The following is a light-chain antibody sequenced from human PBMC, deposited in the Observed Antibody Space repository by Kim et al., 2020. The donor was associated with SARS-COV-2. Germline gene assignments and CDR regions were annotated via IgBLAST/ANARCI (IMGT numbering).Light chain of an antibody. CDR1: SSNIGNNY. CDR2: DNN. Sequence: PGQKVTIYCSGSSSNIGNNYVSWYQQLPGTAPKLLIYDNNKRPSGIPDRFSGSKSGTSATLGITGLQTGDEADYYCGTWDSSLSAAFGGGTQLTVL. J-gene: IGLJ2*01. V-gene: IGLV1-51*01. CDR3: GTWDSSLSAA.